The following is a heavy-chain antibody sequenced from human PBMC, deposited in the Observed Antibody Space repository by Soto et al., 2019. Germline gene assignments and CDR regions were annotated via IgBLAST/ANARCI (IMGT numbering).Heavy chain of an antibody. Sequence: SETLSLTCTVSGGSISSGGYYWSWIRQHPGKGLEWIGYIYYSGSTYYNPSLESRVTISVDTSKNQLSLKLSSVTAADTAVYYCARQYCISTSCPLDYWGQGTLVTVS. D-gene: IGHD2-2*01. CDR1: GGSISSGGYY. V-gene: IGHV4-31*03. CDR3: ARQYCISTSCPLDY. J-gene: IGHJ4*02. CDR2: IYYSGST.